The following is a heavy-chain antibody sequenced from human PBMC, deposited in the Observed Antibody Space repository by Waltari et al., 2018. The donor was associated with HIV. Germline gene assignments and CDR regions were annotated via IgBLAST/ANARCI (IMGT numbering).Heavy chain of an antibody. CDR3: ARHVGGYDSSGYFPYYFDY. J-gene: IGHJ4*02. CDR1: DGSIDRSSYY. Sequence: QLQLQESGPGLVKPSETLSLTCTVSDGSIDRSSYYWGWIRQPTGKGLEWIGSIYYSGSTYDNPSLKSRVTISVDTSKNRFSLKLSSVTAADTAVYYCARHVGGYDSSGYFPYYFDYWGQGALVTVSS. D-gene: IGHD3-22*01. V-gene: IGHV4-39*01. CDR2: IYYSGST.